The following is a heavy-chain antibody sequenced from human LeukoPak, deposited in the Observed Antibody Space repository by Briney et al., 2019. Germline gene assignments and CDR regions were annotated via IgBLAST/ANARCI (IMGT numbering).Heavy chain of an antibody. CDR1: GFTVSSYT. Sequence: GGSLRLSCTASGFTVSSYTMRWVRQAPGKGLKWVSTISTGGGNTYYADSVKGRFTVSRDDSKNTLYLQMNSLRAEDTAVYYCAKDGGLWVSAHWGDSWGRGTLVTVSS. J-gene: IGHJ4*02. CDR3: AKDGGLWVSAHWGDS. CDR2: ISTGGGNT. V-gene: IGHV3-23*01. D-gene: IGHD7-27*01.